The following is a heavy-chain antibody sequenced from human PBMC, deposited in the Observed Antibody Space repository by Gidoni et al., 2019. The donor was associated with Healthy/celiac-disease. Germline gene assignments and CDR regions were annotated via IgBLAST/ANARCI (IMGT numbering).Heavy chain of an antibody. J-gene: IGHJ4*02. V-gene: IGHV3-23*01. D-gene: IGHD5-12*01. CDR3: AKAEYGGYSGSGFDY. Sequence: EVQLLASGGGLVQPGGSLRLSCAASGFTFSSYAMSWVRPAPGKGLEWVSAISGSGGSTYYADSVKGRFTISRDNSKNTLYLKMNSLRAEDTAVYYCAKAEYGGYSGSGFDYWGQGTLVTVSS. CDR2: ISGSGGST. CDR1: GFTFSSYA.